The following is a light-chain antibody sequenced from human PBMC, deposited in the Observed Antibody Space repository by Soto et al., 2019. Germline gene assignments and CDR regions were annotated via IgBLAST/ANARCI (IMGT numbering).Light chain of an antibody. V-gene: IGKV3-20*01. Sequence: EIVLTQSPGTLSLSPGERATLSCRASQSVSSSYLAWYQQKPGQAPRLLIYGASSRATGIPDRFSGSGSGTDFTITISRLEPEECAVYYCQQYGSSPPTFGQGTKVEIK. CDR1: QSVSSSY. CDR3: QQYGSSPPT. J-gene: IGKJ1*01. CDR2: GAS.